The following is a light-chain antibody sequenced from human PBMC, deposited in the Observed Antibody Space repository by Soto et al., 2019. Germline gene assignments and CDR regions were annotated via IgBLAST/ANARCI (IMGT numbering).Light chain of an antibody. J-gene: IGLJ1*01. CDR3: QTWGTGIHV. Sequence: QSVLTQSPSASASLGASVNLTCTLGSGHSGYAIAWHQQQPQKGHRYLMKLNSDGSHSKGDGIPDRFSGSSSGAERYLTISRLQSEDDADYYCQTWGTGIHVFGTGTKLTVL. CDR1: SGHSGYA. CDR2: LNSDGSH. V-gene: IGLV4-69*01.